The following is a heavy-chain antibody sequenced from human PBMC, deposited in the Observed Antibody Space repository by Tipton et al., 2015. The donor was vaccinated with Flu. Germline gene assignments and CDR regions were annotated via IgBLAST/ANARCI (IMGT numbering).Heavy chain of an antibody. CDR2: ISSRSSYI. D-gene: IGHD3-16*01. J-gene: IGHJ4*02. CDR1: GFTFSSYS. CDR3: ARDPPLYNYIWGSAFDY. V-gene: IGHV3-21*01. Sequence: EASGFTFSSYSMNWVRQAPGKGLEWVSSISSRSSYIYYADSVKGRFTISRDNAKNSLFPQMNSLRAEDTAVYYCARDPPLYNYIWGSAFDYWGQGTLVTVSS.